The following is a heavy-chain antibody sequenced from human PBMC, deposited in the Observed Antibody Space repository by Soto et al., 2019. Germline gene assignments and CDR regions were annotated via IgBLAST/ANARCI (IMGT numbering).Heavy chain of an antibody. CDR3: ARGGKYCTSGVCSFHGPDV. J-gene: IGHJ6*02. V-gene: IGHV1-18*01. Sequence: ASVKVSFKASGYTFTSYGISWVRQAPGQGLEWMGWISAYNGNTNYAQKLQGRVTMTTDTSTSTAYMELRSLRSDDTAVYYCARGGKYCTSGVCSFHGPDVWGQGTTVTVT. CDR2: ISAYNGNT. CDR1: GYTFTSYG. D-gene: IGHD2-8*01.